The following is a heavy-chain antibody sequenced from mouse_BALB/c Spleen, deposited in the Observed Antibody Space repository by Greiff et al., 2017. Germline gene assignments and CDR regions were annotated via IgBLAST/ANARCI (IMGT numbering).Heavy chain of an antibody. CDR2: IDPENGNT. D-gene: IGHD2-1*01. J-gene: IGHJ3*01. V-gene: IGHV14-1*02. Sequence: EVQLQQSGAELVRPGALVKLSCKASGFNIKDYYMHWVKQRPEQGLEWIGWIDPENGNTIYDPKFQGKASITADTSSNTAYLQLSSLTSEDTAVYYYALYGNSRFAYWGQGTLVTVSA. CDR1: GFNIKDYY. CDR3: ALYGNSRFAY.